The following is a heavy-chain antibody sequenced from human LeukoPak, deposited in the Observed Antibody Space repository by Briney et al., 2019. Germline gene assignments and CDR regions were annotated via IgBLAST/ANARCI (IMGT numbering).Heavy chain of an antibody. D-gene: IGHD3-3*01. J-gene: IGHJ4*02. CDR3: ASPGMVFGVVITS. V-gene: IGHV3-21*01. Sequence: PGGSLRLSCAASGFTFSSYSMNWVRQAPGKGLEWVSSISSSSSYISYADSVKGRFTISRDNAKNSLYLQMNSLRAEDTAVYYCASPGMVFGVVITSWGQGTLVTVSS. CDR2: ISSSSSYI. CDR1: GFTFSSYS.